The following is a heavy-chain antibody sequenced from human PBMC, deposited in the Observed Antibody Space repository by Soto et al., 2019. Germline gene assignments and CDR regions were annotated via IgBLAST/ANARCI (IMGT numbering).Heavy chain of an antibody. D-gene: IGHD3-3*01. V-gene: IGHV3-21*01. CDR2: ISSSSSYI. J-gene: IGHJ4*02. CDR1: GFTFSSYS. Sequence: GGSLRLSCAASGFTFSSYSMSWVRQAPGKGLEWVSSISSSSSYIYYADSVKGRFTISRDNAKNSLYLQMNSLRAEDTAVYYCARDFIGVNFWSGYYLDYWGQGTLVTVSS. CDR3: ARDFIGVNFWSGYYLDY.